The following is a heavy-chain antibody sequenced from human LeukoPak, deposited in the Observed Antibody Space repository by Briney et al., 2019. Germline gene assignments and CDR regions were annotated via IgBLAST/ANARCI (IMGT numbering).Heavy chain of an antibody. V-gene: IGHV3-30*18. CDR1: AFIFSTYG. CDR2: ISYDGTNK. D-gene: IGHD2-8*02. Sequence: PGGSLRLSCAASAFIFSTYGMHWVRQAPGKGLEWVAVISYDGTNKYYADTVKGRLTISRDNSKNTLYLQMNSLRAEDTAVYYCAKNRYWSVFYDASDIWGQGTMVTVSS. J-gene: IGHJ3*02. CDR3: AKNRYWSVFYDASDI.